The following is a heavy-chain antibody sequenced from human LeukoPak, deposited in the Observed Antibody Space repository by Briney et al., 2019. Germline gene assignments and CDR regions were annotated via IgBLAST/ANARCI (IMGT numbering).Heavy chain of an antibody. D-gene: IGHD6-19*01. Sequence: GGSLRLSCAASGFPVSGNYMSWIRQAPGKGLEWVSYISSSGSTIYYADSVKGRFTISRDNAKNSLYLQMNSLRAEDTAVYYCACSRVYPAGYSSGWWGYFDYWGQGTLVTVSS. CDR3: ACSRVYPAGYSSGWWGYFDY. CDR1: GFPVSGNY. J-gene: IGHJ4*02. CDR2: ISSSGSTI. V-gene: IGHV3-11*04.